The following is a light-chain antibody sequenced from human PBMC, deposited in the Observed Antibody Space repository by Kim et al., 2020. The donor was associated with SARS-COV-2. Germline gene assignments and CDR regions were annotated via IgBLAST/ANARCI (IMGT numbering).Light chain of an antibody. CDR3: QVWDSSSDHRVV. J-gene: IGLJ2*01. CDR2: YDS. CDR1: SIGSRG. Sequence: PGKPARVSWGGTSIGSRGEPGYQRKAGQAPLLVISYDSDRPSGIPERFSGSNSGNTATLTISRVEAGDEADYYCQVWDSSSDHRVVFGGGTQLTVL. V-gene: IGLV3-21*04.